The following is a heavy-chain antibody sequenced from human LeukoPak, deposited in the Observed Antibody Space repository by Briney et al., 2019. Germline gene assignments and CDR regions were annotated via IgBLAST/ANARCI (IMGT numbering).Heavy chain of an antibody. J-gene: IGHJ6*02. D-gene: IGHD3-10*01. CDR2: IYYSWST. CDR1: GDSLRTYY. Sequence: SETLSLTCTVSGDSLRTYYWSWIRQPPGKGLEWIGYIYYSWSTNSNPSLKSRVTISLDMSKSQFSLKLSSVTAADTAVYYCARRSFGWGRNYFYGMAVWGQGTTVIISS. CDR3: ARRSFGWGRNYFYGMAV. V-gene: IGHV4-59*08.